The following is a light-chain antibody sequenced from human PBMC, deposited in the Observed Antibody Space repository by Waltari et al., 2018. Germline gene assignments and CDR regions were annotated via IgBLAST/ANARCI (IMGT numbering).Light chain of an antibody. Sequence: EIVLTQSPGTLSLSLGDRATLSCRASQSVSSSYLAWYQQKPGQAPKLLIYGASSRATGIPDRFSGSGSGTDFTLTISRLEPEDFAVYYCQQYSSSPSDTFGGGTKVEIK. CDR3: QQYSSSPSDT. J-gene: IGKJ4*01. V-gene: IGKV3-20*01. CDR1: QSVSSSY. CDR2: GAS.